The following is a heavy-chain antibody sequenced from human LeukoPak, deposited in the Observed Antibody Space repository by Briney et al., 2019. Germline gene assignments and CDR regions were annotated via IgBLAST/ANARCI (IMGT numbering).Heavy chain of an antibody. D-gene: IGHD2-2*01. CDR1: GGSFSGYC. CDR2: INHSGST. Sequence: SETLSLTCAVYGGSFSGYCWSWIRQPPGKGLEWIREINHSGSTNYNPSLKSRVTIPVDTSKNQFSLKLSSVTAADTAVYYCARGSRYCSSTSCLGCRFDPWGQGTLVTVSS. V-gene: IGHV4-34*01. J-gene: IGHJ5*02. CDR3: ARGSRYCSSTSCLGCRFDP.